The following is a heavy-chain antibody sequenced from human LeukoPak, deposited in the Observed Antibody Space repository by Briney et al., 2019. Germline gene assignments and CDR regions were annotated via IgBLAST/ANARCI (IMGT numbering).Heavy chain of an antibody. Sequence: GGSLRLSCAASGFTFSSYAMSWVRQAPGKGLEWVSAISGSGGSTYYADSVKGRFTISRDNSKNTLYLQMNSLRAEDTAVYYCAKEYYDYVWGSYRSLDYWGQGTLVTVSS. J-gene: IGHJ4*02. V-gene: IGHV3-23*01. CDR3: AKEYYDYVWGSYRSLDY. D-gene: IGHD3-16*02. CDR1: GFTFSSYA. CDR2: ISGSGGST.